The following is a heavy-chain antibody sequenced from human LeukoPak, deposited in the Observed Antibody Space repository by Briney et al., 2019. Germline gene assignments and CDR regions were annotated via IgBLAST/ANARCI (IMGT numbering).Heavy chain of an antibody. CDR1: GFTFSDYY. Sequence: GGSLRLSCAASGFTFSDYYMNWIRQAPGKGLEWVSYISSSGSTYYADSVKGRFTISRDNSKNTLYLQMNSLRAEDTAVYYCAKVSSDYYDSSGYPILFFDYWGQGTLVTVSS. CDR3: AKVSSDYYDSSGYPILFFDY. CDR2: ISSSGST. D-gene: IGHD3-22*01. V-gene: IGHV3-69-1*01. J-gene: IGHJ4*02.